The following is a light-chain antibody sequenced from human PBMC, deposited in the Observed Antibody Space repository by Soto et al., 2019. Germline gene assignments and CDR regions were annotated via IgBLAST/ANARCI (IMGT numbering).Light chain of an antibody. CDR3: QQYDDWPET. J-gene: IGKJ1*01. Sequence: EKVMTQPPATLSVSPGERATLSCRASQSVSSNLAWYQQKPGQAPRLLIYDASTRATGIPARFSGSGSGTEFTLTISSLQSEDLAVYYCQQYDDWPETFGQGTKVEIK. V-gene: IGKV3-15*01. CDR1: QSVSSN. CDR2: DAS.